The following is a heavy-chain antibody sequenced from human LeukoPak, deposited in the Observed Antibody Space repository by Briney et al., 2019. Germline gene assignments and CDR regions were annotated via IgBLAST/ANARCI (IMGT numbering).Heavy chain of an antibody. J-gene: IGHJ3*02. Sequence: SETLSLTCTVSGGSISSYYWSWIRQPPGKGLEWIGYIYYSGSTNYNPSLKSRVTISVDTSKNQFSPKLSSVTAADTAVYYCARAFADDYYDSSPDAFDIWGQGTMVTVSS. CDR1: GGSISSYY. CDR3: ARAFADDYYDSSPDAFDI. D-gene: IGHD3-22*01. CDR2: IYYSGST. V-gene: IGHV4-59*01.